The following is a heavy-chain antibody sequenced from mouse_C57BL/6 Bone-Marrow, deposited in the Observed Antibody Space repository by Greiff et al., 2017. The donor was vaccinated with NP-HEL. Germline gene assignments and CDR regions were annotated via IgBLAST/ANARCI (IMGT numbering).Heavy chain of an antibody. V-gene: IGHV1-76*01. D-gene: IGHD1-1*01. CDR3: AKGGYGYYFDY. CDR2: IYPGSGNT. J-gene: IGHJ2*01. Sequence: VKLQQSGAELVRPGASVKLSCKASGYTFTDYYINWVKQRPGQGLEWIARIYPGSGNTYYNEKFKGKATLTAEKSSSTAYMQLSSLTSEDSAVYFCAKGGYGYYFDYWGQGTTLTVSS. CDR1: GYTFTDYY.